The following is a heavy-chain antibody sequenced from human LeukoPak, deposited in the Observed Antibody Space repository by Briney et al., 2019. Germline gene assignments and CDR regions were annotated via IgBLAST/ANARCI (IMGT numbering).Heavy chain of an antibody. CDR3: ARDNLHDFWSGCPSSWFDP. D-gene: IGHD3-3*01. CDR2: IYYSGST. J-gene: IGHJ5*02. CDR1: GGSISSHY. V-gene: IGHV4-59*11. Sequence: SETLSLTCTVSGGSISSHYWSWIRQPPGKGLEWIGYIYYSGSTNYNPSLKSRVTISVDTSKNQFSLKLSSVTAADTAVYYCARDNLHDFWSGCPSSWFDPWGQGTLVTVSS.